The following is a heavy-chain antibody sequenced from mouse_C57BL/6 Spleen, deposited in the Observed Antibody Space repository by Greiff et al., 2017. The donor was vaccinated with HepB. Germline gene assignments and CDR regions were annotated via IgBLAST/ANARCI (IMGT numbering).Heavy chain of an antibody. J-gene: IGHJ3*01. Sequence: QVQLKQSGAELVRPGTSVKMSCKASGYTFTNYWIGWAKQRPGHGLEWIGDIYPGGGYTNYNEKFKGKATLTADKSSSTAYMQFSSLTSEDSAIYYCARRGDYHEDWFAYWGQGTLVTVSA. CDR1: GYTFTNYW. V-gene: IGHV1-63*01. CDR2: IYPGGGYT. CDR3: ARRGDYHEDWFAY. D-gene: IGHD2-4*01.